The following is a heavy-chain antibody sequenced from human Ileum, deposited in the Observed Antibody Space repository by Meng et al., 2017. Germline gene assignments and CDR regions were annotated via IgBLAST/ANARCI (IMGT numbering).Heavy chain of an antibody. CDR1: GGSISSSFY. Sequence: QVKVQGSGPGLVEPSGTLSLTCTVSGGSISSSFYWSWVRPSPGKGLEWIGQIYLAGSPNYNPSLESRVTISVDKSKNQFSLRLTSVTAADTAIFYCVRHGGKYFDSWGQGTLVTVSS. D-gene: IGHD2-15*01. J-gene: IGHJ4*02. V-gene: IGHV4-4*02. CDR3: VRHGGKYFDS. CDR2: IYLAGSP.